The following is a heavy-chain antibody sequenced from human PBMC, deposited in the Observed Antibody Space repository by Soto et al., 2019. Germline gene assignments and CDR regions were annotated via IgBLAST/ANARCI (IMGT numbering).Heavy chain of an antibody. D-gene: IGHD3-10*01. V-gene: IGHV4-30-4*01. J-gene: IGHJ4*01. CDR2: IYYSGST. Sequence: SETLSLTCTVSGGSISSGDYYWSWIRQPPGKGLEWIGYIYYSGSTYYNPSLKSRVTISVDTSKNQFSLKLSSVTAADTAVYYCARVGGFGATTIDYWGHGTLVTVSS. CDR3: ARVGGFGATTIDY. CDR1: GGSISSGDYY.